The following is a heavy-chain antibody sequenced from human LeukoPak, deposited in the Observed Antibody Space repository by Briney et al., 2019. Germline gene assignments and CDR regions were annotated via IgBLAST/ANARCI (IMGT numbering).Heavy chain of an antibody. CDR2: MNPNSGNT. CDR1: GYTFTSYD. Sequence: ASVKVSCKASGYTFTSYDINWVRQATGQGLEWMGWMNPNSGNTGYAQKFQGRVTITRNTSISTAYMELSSLRSEDTAVYYCARADYDSSGYFHYYYYYMDVWGKGTTVTVSS. J-gene: IGHJ6*03. CDR3: ARADYDSSGYFHYYYYYMDV. V-gene: IGHV1-8*03. D-gene: IGHD3-22*01.